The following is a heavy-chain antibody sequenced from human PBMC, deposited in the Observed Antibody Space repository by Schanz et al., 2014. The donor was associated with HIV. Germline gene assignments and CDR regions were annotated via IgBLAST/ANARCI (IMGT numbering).Heavy chain of an antibody. CDR3: AREDVSNWSFDL. D-gene: IGHD3-10*02. J-gene: IGHJ2*01. V-gene: IGHV4-61*01. CDR2: IYYSGNT. CDR1: GGSVSSGSYY. Sequence: QVQLQESGPGLVKSSETLSLTCTVSGGSVSSGSYYWSWIRQPPGKGLEWIGYIYYSGNTHYNPSLRVRLTISVDTSKHQFSLEVNSVTAADTAVYYCAREDVSNWSFDLWGRGTLVSVSS.